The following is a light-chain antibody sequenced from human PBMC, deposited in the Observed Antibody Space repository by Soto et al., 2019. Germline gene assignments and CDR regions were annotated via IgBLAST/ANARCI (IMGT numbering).Light chain of an antibody. CDR3: QKSHSIQIN. CDR1: QSISSY. J-gene: IGKJ4*01. Sequence: DIQMTQAPSSLSASVGDRVTITCRASQSISSYLNWYQQKPGKAPKLLVYAAYSLQSGVKSRFSGSGSGTDFTVTISSMQAEDFATYYCQKSHSIQINCGGGTKGDIK. V-gene: IGKV1-39*01. CDR2: AAY.